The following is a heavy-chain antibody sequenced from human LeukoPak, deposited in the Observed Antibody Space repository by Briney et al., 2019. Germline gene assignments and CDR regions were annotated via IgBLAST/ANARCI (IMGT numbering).Heavy chain of an antibody. CDR3: ARPSWVGSAFDI. CDR2: ITPIFGTA. D-gene: IGHD7-27*01. V-gene: IGHV1-69*13. J-gene: IGHJ3*02. Sequence: SVKVSCKASGGTFSSYAISSVRQAPGQGLEWMGGITPIFGTANYAQKFQGRVTITADESTSTAYMELSSLRSEDTAVYYCARPSWVGSAFDIWGQGTMVTVSS. CDR1: GGTFSSYA.